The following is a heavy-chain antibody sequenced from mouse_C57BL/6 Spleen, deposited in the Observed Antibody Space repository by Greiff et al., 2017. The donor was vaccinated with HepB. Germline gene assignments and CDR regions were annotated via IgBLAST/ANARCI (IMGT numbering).Heavy chain of an antibody. J-gene: IGHJ1*03. V-gene: IGHV1-61*01. CDR2: IYPSDSET. D-gene: IGHD2-4*01. CDR1: GYTFTSYW. CDR3: ARGGKSYDYSSYWYFDV. Sequence: QVQLQQPGAELVRPGSSVKLSCKASGYTFTSYWMDWVKQRPGQGLEWIGNIYPSDSETHYNQKFKDKATLTVDKSSSTAYMQLSSLTSEDSAVYYCARGGKSYDYSSYWYFDVWGTGTTVTVSS.